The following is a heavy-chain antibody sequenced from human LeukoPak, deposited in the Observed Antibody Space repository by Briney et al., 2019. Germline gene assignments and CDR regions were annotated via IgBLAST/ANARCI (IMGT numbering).Heavy chain of an antibody. V-gene: IGHV3-23*01. D-gene: IGHD1-1*01. J-gene: IGHJ3*02. CDR1: GFTVSSNY. Sequence: PGGSLRLSCAASGFTVSSNYMSWVRQAPGKGLEWVSAISGSGGSTYYADSVKGRFTISRDNSKNTLYLQMNSLRAEDTAVYYCAKDHWTQDAFDIWGQGTVVTVSS. CDR3: AKDHWTQDAFDI. CDR2: ISGSGGST.